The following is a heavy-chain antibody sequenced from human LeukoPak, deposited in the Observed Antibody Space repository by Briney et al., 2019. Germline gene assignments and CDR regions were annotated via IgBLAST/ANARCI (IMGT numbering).Heavy chain of an antibody. V-gene: IGHV4-59*08. CDR2: IYYSGST. CDR3: ARRGYSYGSLDDY. D-gene: IGHD5-18*01. J-gene: IGHJ4*02. CDR1: GGSISSYY. Sequence: SETLSLTCTVPGGSISSYYWSWIRQPPGKGLEWIGYIYYSGSTNYNPSLKSRVTISVDTSKNQFSLKLSSVTAADTAVYYCARRGYSYGSLDDYWGQGTLVTVSS.